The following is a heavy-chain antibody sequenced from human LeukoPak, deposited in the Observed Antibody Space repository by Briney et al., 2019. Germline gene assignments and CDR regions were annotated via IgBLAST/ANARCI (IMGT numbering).Heavy chain of an antibody. D-gene: IGHD3-3*01. Sequence: GGSLRLSCAASGFTFSSYSMNWVRQAPGKGPEWVSAISGSGGSTYYADSVKGRFTISRDNSKNTLYLQMNSLRAEDTAVYYCANIDFWSGYYPRDYWGQGTLVTVSS. CDR3: ANIDFWSGYYPRDY. CDR2: ISGSGGST. V-gene: IGHV3-23*01. J-gene: IGHJ4*02. CDR1: GFTFSSYS.